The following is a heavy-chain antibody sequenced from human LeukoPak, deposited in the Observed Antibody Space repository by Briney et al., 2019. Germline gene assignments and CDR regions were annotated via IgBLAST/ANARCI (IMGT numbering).Heavy chain of an antibody. Sequence: SETLSLTCAVYGGSFSGYYWSWIRQPPGKGLEWIGNIFYSGSTYYSPSLKSRVTISLDTSRNQFSLKLNSVTAADTAVYYCARSEYSYGADAFDIWGQGTMVTVSS. CDR1: GGSFSGYY. D-gene: IGHD5-18*01. CDR3: ARSEYSYGADAFDI. V-gene: IGHV4-34*11. J-gene: IGHJ3*02. CDR2: IFYSGST.